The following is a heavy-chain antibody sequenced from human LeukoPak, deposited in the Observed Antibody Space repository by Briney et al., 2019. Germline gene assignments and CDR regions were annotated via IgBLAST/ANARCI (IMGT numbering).Heavy chain of an antibody. J-gene: IGHJ6*03. D-gene: IGHD1-26*01. CDR1: GFTFSSYS. CDR2: ISSSSSTI. CDR3: ARDGRPYYYYMDV. Sequence: PGGSLRLSCAASGFTFSSYSMNWVRQAPGKGLEWASYISSSSSTIYYADSVKGRFTISRDNAKNSLYLQMNSLRAEDTAVYYCARDGRPYYYYMDVWGKGTTVTVS. V-gene: IGHV3-48*01.